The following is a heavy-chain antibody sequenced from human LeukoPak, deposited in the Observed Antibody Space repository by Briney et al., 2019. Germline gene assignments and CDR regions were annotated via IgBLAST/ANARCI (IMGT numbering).Heavy chain of an antibody. CDR3: ARLVDSWGYYFDY. CDR2: IQQHGNEK. D-gene: IGHD3-16*01. V-gene: IGHV3-7*01. J-gene: IGHJ4*02. CDR1: EFTFSHYW. Sequence: GGSLRLSCIASEFTFSHYWMSWVRQAPGKGLEWVANIQQHGNEKYYVDSVKGRFTISRDNAQNSVYLQMNSLRAEDTAVYYCARLVDSWGYYFDYWGQGTLVTVSS.